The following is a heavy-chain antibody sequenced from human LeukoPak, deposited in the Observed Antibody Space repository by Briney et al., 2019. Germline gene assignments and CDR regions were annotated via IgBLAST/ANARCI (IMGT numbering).Heavy chain of an antibody. CDR3: AKKEGDTYFSWYMDV. D-gene: IGHD2-21*01. CDR2: IIGSGRTT. V-gene: IGHV3-23*01. Sequence: GGSLRLSCAASGFTLRSFAMRWVPQAPGKGLECVSGIIGSGRTTFYADSVKSRFTISRDNSKNTLYLQMNSLRAEETAIYYCAKKEGDTYFSWYMDVWGKGTTVTVSS. CDR1: GFTLRSFA. J-gene: IGHJ6*03.